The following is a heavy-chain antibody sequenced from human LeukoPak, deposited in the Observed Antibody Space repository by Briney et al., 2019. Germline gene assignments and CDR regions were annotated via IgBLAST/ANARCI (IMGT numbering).Heavy chain of an antibody. Sequence: GGSLRLSCAASGFTFSSYAMHWVRQAPGKGLEYVSAISSNGGSTYYANSVKGRFTISRDNSKNTLYLQMGSLRAEDMAVYYCARESKAVAGTSYYYYMDVWGKGTTVTISS. CDR1: GFTFSSYA. CDR3: ARESKAVAGTSYYYYMDV. V-gene: IGHV3-64*01. J-gene: IGHJ6*03. D-gene: IGHD6-19*01. CDR2: ISSNGGST.